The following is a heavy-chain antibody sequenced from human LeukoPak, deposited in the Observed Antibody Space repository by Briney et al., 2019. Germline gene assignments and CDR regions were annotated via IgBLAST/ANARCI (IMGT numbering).Heavy chain of an antibody. D-gene: IGHD1-1*01. J-gene: IGHJ5*02. CDR2: ISSSSSTI. V-gene: IGHV3-48*01. Sequence: GGSLRLSCAASGFTFSSYSMNWVRQAPGKGLEWASYISSSSSTIYYADSVKGRFTISRDNAKNSLYLQMNSLRAEDTAVYYCARSPRTTPHFDPWGQGTLVTVSS. CDR3: ARSPRTTPHFDP. CDR1: GFTFSSYS.